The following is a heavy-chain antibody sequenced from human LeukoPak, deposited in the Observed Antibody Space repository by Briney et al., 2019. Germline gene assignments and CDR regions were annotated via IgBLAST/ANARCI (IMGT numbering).Heavy chain of an antibody. D-gene: IGHD1-7*01. J-gene: IGHJ5*02. CDR3: AREPTGTTRFDP. CDR2: ISAYNGNT. CDR1: GYTFTSYG. V-gene: IGHV1-18*01. Sequence: ASVKVSCKASGYTFTSYGISWVRQAPGQGLEWMGWISAYNGNTNYAQKFQGRVTITADKSTSTAYMELSSLRSEDTAVYYCAREPTGTTRFDPWGQGTLVTVSS.